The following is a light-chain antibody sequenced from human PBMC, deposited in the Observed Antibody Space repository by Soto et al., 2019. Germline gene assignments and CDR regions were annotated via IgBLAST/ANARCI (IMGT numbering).Light chain of an antibody. CDR2: EVS. CDR3: SSYTRSSTLV. CDR1: SSDIGGYNY. Sequence: QSALTQPASVSGSPGQSITISCTGTSSDIGGYNYVSWYQQYPGKAPKLMIYEVSNRPPGLSNRFAGSKSGSTASLTISGLQAEDEAVYYCSSYTRSSTLVFGGGTKVTVL. V-gene: IGLV2-14*01. J-gene: IGLJ3*02.